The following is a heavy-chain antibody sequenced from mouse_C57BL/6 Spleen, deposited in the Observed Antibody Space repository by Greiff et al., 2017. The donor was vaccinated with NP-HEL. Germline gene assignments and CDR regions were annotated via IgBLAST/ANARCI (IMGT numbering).Heavy chain of an antibody. Sequence: QVQLQQSGPELVKPGASVKISCKASGYSFTSYYIHWVKQRPGQGLEWIGWIYPGSGNTKYTEKFKGKATLTADTSSSTAYMQLSSLTSEDSAVYYCARTPGGSSYENYAMDYWGQGTSVTVSS. V-gene: IGHV1-66*01. CDR3: ARTPGGSSYENYAMDY. CDR2: IYPGSGNT. J-gene: IGHJ4*01. CDR1: GYSFTSYY. D-gene: IGHD1-1*01.